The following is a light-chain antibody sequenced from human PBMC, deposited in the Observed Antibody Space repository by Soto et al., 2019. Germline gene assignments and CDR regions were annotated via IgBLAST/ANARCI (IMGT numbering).Light chain of an antibody. CDR1: SSDVGGYKY. Sequence: QSVLTQPPSASGSPGQSVTISCTGTSSDVGGYKYVSWYQQHPGKAPKLILYEVSKRPSGVPDRFSGSKSGNTASLTVSGLQAEDEADYYCQSYESSSLSGFVFGRGTKVTVL. V-gene: IGLV2-8*01. J-gene: IGLJ1*01. CDR3: QSYESSSLSGFV. CDR2: EVS.